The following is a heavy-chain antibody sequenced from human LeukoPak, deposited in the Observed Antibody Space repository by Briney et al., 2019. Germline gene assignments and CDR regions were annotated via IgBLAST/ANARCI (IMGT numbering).Heavy chain of an antibody. CDR2: ITPGGGT. J-gene: IGHJ4*02. CDR1: EFTFSSYV. D-gene: IGHD3-10*01. V-gene: IGHV3-69-1*01. CDR3: ARVQNYYGSGTRNYYFDY. Sequence: GGSLRLSCAASEFTFSSYVMAWVRQAPGKGLEWVSTITPGGGTYYADSVKGRFTISRDNAKNSLYLQMNSLRAEDTAVYYCARVQNYYGSGTRNYYFDYWGQGTLVTVSS.